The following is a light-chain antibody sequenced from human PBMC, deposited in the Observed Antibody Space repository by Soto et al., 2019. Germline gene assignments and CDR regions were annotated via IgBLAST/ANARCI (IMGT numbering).Light chain of an antibody. CDR1: QDISNY. CDR3: QQYNNLPYT. CDR2: DAS. V-gene: IGKV1-33*01. J-gene: IGKJ2*01. Sequence: DIQMTQSPSSLSASVGDRVTITCLASQDISNYLNWYQQKSGKAPKLLIYDASNLETGVPSRLSGSGSGTDFTFTISSLQPEDIGTYYCQQYNNLPYTFGQGTKLEIK.